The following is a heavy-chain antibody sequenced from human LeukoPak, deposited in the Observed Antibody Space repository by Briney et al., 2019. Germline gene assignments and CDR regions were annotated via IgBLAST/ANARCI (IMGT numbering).Heavy chain of an antibody. D-gene: IGHD3-16*02. CDR2: INPNSGGT. V-gene: IGHV1-2*02. Sequence: ASVKVSCKASGYTFTGYYMHWVRQAPGQGLEWMGWINPNSGGTNYAQKFQGRVTMTRDTSISTAYMELSRLRSDDTAVYYCARDPFLYYDYVCGSYRDYWGQGTLVTVSS. CDR3: ARDPFLYYDYVCGSYRDY. J-gene: IGHJ4*02. CDR1: GYTFTGYY.